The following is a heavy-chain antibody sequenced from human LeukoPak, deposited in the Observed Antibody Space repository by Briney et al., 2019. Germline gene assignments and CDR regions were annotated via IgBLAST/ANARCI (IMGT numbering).Heavy chain of an antibody. CDR2: INPNSGGT. V-gene: IGHV1-2*02. CDR1: GYTFTGYY. J-gene: IGHJ5*02. Sequence: RGASVKVSCKASGYTFTGYYMHWVRQAPGQGLEWMGWINPNSGGTNYAQKFQGRVTMTRDTSISTAYMELSRLRSDDTAVYYCARKYDILTGYDNWFDPWGQGTLVTVSS. CDR3: ARKYDILTGYDNWFDP. D-gene: IGHD3-9*01.